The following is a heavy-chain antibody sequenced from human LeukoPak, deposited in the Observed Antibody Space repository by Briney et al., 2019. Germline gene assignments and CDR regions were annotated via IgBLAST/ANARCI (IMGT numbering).Heavy chain of an antibody. J-gene: IGHJ4*02. Sequence: ASVKVSCKASGYTFTSYDINWVRQATGQGLEWMGWMNPNSGNTGYAQKFRGRVTMTRNTSISTAYMELSSLRSEDTAVYYCARGAVAGNNFDYWGQGTLVTVSS. CDR2: MNPNSGNT. CDR3: ARGAVAGNNFDY. D-gene: IGHD6-19*01. CDR1: GYTFTSYD. V-gene: IGHV1-8*01.